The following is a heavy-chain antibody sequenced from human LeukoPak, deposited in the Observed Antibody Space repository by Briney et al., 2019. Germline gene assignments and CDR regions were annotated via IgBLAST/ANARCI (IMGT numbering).Heavy chain of an antibody. CDR1: GGSISSSSYY. J-gene: IGHJ6*02. CDR3: ARGNSYYYYGMDV. CDR2: INHSGST. V-gene: IGHV4-39*07. Sequence: PSETLSLTCTVSGGSISSSSYYWGWIRQPPGKGLEWIGEINHSGSTNYNPSLKSRVTISVDTSKNHFSLKLSSVTAADTAVYYCARGNSYYYYGMDVWGQGTTVTVSS.